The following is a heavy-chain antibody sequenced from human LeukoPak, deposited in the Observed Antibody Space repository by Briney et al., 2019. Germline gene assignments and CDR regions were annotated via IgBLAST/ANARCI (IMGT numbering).Heavy chain of an antibody. J-gene: IGHJ2*01. CDR1: GYTFTGYY. D-gene: IGHD3-3*01. Sequence: ASVKVSCTASGYTFTGYYMHWVRQAPGQGLEWMGWINPNSGGTNYAQKFQGRVTMTRDTSISTAYMELSRLRSDDTAVYYCARDYNPRRFLEWSYFDLWGRGTLVTVSS. CDR2: INPNSGGT. CDR3: ARDYNPRRFLEWSYFDL. V-gene: IGHV1-2*02.